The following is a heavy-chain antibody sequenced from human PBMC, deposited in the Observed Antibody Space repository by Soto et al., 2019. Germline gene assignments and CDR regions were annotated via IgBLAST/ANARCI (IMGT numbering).Heavy chain of an antibody. CDR2: TYYRSRWHN. J-gene: IGHJ5*01. CDR1: GDSVSNIDAV. V-gene: IGHV6-1*01. Sequence: PSQTLSLTCAISGDSVSNIDAVWNWIRQSPSRGLEWLGRTYYRSRWHNEYALSVKSQMTINPDTSKNQVSLHLNSVTPEDTAVYYCVRLIGNSWLDFWGQGTLVTVSS. CDR3: VRLIGNSWLDF. D-gene: IGHD1-26*01.